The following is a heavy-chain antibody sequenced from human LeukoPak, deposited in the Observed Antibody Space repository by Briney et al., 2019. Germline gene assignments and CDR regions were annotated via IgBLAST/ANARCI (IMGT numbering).Heavy chain of an antibody. Sequence: GGSLRLSCAASGFTFSSYAMTWVRQPPGKGLEGVSSITGSTGSTYYADSVKSRFTISRDNSKNTLYLQMNSLRAEDTAVYYCAKRYSGSSGLYNFDYWGQGTLVTVSS. CDR1: GFTFSSYA. J-gene: IGHJ4*02. D-gene: IGHD1-26*01. CDR2: ITGSTGST. V-gene: IGHV3-23*01. CDR3: AKRYSGSSGLYNFDY.